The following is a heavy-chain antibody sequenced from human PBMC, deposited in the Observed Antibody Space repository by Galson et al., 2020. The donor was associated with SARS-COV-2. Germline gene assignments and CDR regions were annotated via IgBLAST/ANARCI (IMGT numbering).Heavy chain of an antibody. D-gene: IGHD6-6*01. CDR1: NGSISSDY. CDR2: FHSDGST. V-gene: IGHV4-4*08. Sequence: SETLYLTCSVSNGSISSDYWAWIRQTPGKGLEWIGFFHSDGSTNYNPSLKSRVTISVDTSKNRFSLKLSSLTAADTAVYFCARYTTSSVSFDYWGQGTLFTVSS. CDR3: ARYTTSSVSFDY. J-gene: IGHJ4*02.